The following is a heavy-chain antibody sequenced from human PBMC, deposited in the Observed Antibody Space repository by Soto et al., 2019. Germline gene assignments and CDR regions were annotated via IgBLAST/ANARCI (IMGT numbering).Heavy chain of an antibody. V-gene: IGHV1-69*13. Sequence: SVKVSCKASGGTFSSYAISWVRQAPGQGLEWMGGIIPIFGTANYAQKFQGRVTITADESTSTAYMELSSLRSEDTAVYYCARYIAAAGNYPDYWGQGTMVTVSS. CDR3: ARYIAAAGNYPDY. CDR1: GGTFSSYA. CDR2: IIPIFGTA. J-gene: IGHJ4*02. D-gene: IGHD6-13*01.